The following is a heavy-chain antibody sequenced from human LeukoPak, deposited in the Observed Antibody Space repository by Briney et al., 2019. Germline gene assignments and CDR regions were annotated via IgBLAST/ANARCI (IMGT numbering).Heavy chain of an antibody. CDR1: GGSVSSGSYY. V-gene: IGHV4-61*01. CDR3: GRASPRRYDY. CDR2: IYDSGST. J-gene: IGHJ4*02. Sequence: ASETLSLTCTVSGGSVSSGSYYWGWIRQPPGKGLEWIGYIYDSGSTNYNPSPKRRVHISVDTSKNQFSLKLSSVTAGDTAVYYCGRASPRRYDYWGQGTLVTVSS.